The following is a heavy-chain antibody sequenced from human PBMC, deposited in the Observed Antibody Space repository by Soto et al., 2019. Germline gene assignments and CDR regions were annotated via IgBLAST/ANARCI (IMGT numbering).Heavy chain of an antibody. J-gene: IGHJ6*02. Sequence: LRLSCAASGFTFSSYAMSWVRQAPGKGLEWVSAISGSGGSTYYADSVKGRFTISRDNSKNTLYLQMNSLRAEDTAVYYCAKDLGVGATGYYYGMDVWGQGTTVTVSS. CDR2: ISGSGGST. V-gene: IGHV3-23*01. D-gene: IGHD1-26*01. CDR1: GFTFSSYA. CDR3: AKDLGVGATGYYYGMDV.